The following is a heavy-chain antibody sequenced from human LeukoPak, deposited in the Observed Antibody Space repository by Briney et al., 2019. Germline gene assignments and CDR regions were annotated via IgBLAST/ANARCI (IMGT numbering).Heavy chain of an antibody. D-gene: IGHD2-2*01. CDR3: ARSEDCGSSSCYWFGP. V-gene: IGHV4-34*01. CDR1: GGSFSGYY. Sequence: SETLSLTCAVSGGSFSGYYWSWIRQSPGKGLEWIGEINHPGITKYNPSLESRVTISVDTSKNQFSLRLTSATAADTAMYYCARSEDCGSSSCYWFGPWGQGTLVTVSS. CDR2: INHPGIT. J-gene: IGHJ5*02.